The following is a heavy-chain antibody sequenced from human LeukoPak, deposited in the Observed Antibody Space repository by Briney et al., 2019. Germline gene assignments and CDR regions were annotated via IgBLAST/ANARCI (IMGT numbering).Heavy chain of an antibody. D-gene: IGHD4-23*01. CDR2: IYPDYSDT. Sequence: GESLKISCKGSGYDFSGYWIAWVRQVPGKGLEWMGIIYPDYSDTRYSPSFQGQVTISVDKSIRTAYLRWSSLKASDTAMYYCARYGGKNFYQRYFDYWGQGALVSVSS. V-gene: IGHV5-51*01. CDR1: GYDFSGYW. J-gene: IGHJ4*02. CDR3: ARYGGKNFYQRYFDY.